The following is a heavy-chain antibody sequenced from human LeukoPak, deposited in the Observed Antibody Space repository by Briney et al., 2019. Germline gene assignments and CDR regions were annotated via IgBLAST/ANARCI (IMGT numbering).Heavy chain of an antibody. J-gene: IGHJ4*02. D-gene: IGHD2-2*01. CDR2: IIPIFGTA. CDR3: ARGTRPGPLLHLAY. CDR1: GGTFSSYA. V-gene: IGHV1-69*13. Sequence: GASVKVSCKASGGTFSSYAISWVRQAPGQGLEWMGGIIPIFGTANYAQKFQGRVTITADESTSTAYMELSSLRSEDTAVYYCARGTRPGPLLHLAYWGQGTRVTVSS.